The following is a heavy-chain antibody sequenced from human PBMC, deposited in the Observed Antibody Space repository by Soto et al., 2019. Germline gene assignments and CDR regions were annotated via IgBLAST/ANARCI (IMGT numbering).Heavy chain of an antibody. CDR1: GFTFSSYA. CDR3: ARVMVATEPYYYYYMDV. V-gene: IGHV3-30-3*01. J-gene: IGHJ6*03. Sequence: GGSLRLSCAASGFTFSSYAMHWVRQAPGKGLEWVAVISYDGSNKYYADSVKGRFTISRDNSKNTLYLQMNSLRAEDTAVYYCARVMVATEPYYYYYMDVWGKGTTVTVSS. D-gene: IGHD5-12*01. CDR2: ISYDGSNK.